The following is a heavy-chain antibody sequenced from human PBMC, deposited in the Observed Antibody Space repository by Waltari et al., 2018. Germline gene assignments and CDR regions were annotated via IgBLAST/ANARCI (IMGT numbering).Heavy chain of an antibody. CDR3: ARVYSSSWYRGYGSPNWFDP. D-gene: IGHD6-13*01. J-gene: IGHJ5*02. CDR1: GGSFSGYY. V-gene: IGHV4-34*01. Sequence: QVQLQQWGAGLLKPSETLSLTCAVYGGSFSGYYWSWIRQPPGKGLEWLGEINHSGSTNYHPSLKRRVTISVDTSKNQFSLKLSSVTAADTAVYYCARVYSSSWYRGYGSPNWFDPWGQGTLVTVSS. CDR2: INHSGST.